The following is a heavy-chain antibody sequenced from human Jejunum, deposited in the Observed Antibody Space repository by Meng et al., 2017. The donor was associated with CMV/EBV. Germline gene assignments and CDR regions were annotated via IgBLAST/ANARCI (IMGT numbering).Heavy chain of an antibody. CDR2: IRGKAHSYAT. D-gene: IGHD4-11*01. Sequence: FSGSAVHWVRQASGKGLEWVGRIRGKAHSYATSYAASVKGRFTISRDDSKNTAYLQMNSLKTEDTAVYYCTRADSSNYGSLFDYWGQGTLVTVSS. V-gene: IGHV3-73*01. J-gene: IGHJ4*02. CDR3: TRADSSNYGSLFDY. CDR1: FSGSA.